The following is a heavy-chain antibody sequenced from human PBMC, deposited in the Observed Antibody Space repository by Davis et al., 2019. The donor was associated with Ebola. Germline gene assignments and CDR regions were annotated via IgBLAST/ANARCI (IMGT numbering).Heavy chain of an antibody. V-gene: IGHV1-69*13. CDR3: ARFRGNPGYYYYGMDV. D-gene: IGHD1-14*01. Sequence: SVKVSCKASGYTFTSYGISWVRQAPGQGLEWMGGIIPIFGTANYAQKFQGRVTITADESTSTAYMELSSLRSEDTAVYYCARFRGNPGYYYYGMDVWGQGTTVTVSS. CDR2: IIPIFGTA. CDR1: GYTFTSYG. J-gene: IGHJ6*02.